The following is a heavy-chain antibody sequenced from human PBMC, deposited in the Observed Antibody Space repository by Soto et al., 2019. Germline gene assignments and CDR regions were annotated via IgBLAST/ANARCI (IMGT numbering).Heavy chain of an antibody. Sequence: QVLLEQSGAEVKRAGASVKVSCKASGYTFISYGFAWVRQAPGQGLEWMGGISTYNGNTKYAQKFQYRVTMTTDTSTSTACMDVSSLRSDDTAGYYCARAGYSTSWVGILATVFHVVEIDYWGQGTLITVSS. CDR2: ISTYNGNT. CDR1: GYTFISYG. V-gene: IGHV1-18*01. CDR3: ARAGYSTSWVGILATVFHVVEIDY. D-gene: IGHD6-13*01. J-gene: IGHJ4*02.